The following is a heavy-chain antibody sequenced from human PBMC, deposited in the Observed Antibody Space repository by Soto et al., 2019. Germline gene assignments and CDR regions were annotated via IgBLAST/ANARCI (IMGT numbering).Heavy chain of an antibody. V-gene: IGHV4-59*01. CDR2: IYYSGST. CDR1: GGSISSYY. D-gene: IGHD3-16*01. CDR3: AGEEGGGGAFDI. J-gene: IGHJ3*02. Sequence: PSETLSLTCTVSGGSISSYYWSWIRQPPGKGLEWIGYIYYSGSTNYNPSLKSRVTISVDTSKNQFSLKLSSEPAADTAVYYCAGEEGGGGAFDIWGQGNPGHRLL.